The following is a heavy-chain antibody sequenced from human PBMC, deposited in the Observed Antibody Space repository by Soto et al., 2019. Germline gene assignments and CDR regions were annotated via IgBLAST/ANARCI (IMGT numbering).Heavy chain of an antibody. J-gene: IGHJ5*01. Sequence: EVQLLESGGGFVQPGWSLRLSCESSGFTFRNFVMSWVRQAPGQGLEWVSSILGSGDSTYYADSVKGRFSISRDNSKNTLYLQMNSLRAEDTAIYYCAKDNPVGATPGWFDSWGQGTLVIVSS. CDR2: ILGSGDST. D-gene: IGHD1-26*01. CDR1: GFTFRNFV. V-gene: IGHV3-23*01. CDR3: AKDNPVGATPGWFDS.